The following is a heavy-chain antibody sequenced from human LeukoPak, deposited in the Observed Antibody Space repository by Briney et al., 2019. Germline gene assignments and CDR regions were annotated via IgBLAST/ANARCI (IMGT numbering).Heavy chain of an antibody. J-gene: IGHJ6*02. D-gene: IGHD2-2*01. Sequence: SETLSLTCSVSGGSISSYYWSWIRQPPGKGLEYIGYIYYSGSTNYNPSLKSRVTISVDRSKDQFSLNLTSVTAADTAVYYCARLKCISTTCPSRYVMDVWGQGTTVTVSS. V-gene: IGHV4-59*01. CDR2: IYYSGST. CDR1: GGSISSYY. CDR3: ARLKCISTTCPSRYVMDV.